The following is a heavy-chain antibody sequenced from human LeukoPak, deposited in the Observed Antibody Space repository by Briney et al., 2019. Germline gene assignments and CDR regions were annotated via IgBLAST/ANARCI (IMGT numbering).Heavy chain of an antibody. CDR1: GYTFTGYY. Sequence: ASVKVSRKASGYTFTGYYMHWVRQAPGQGLEWMGWINPNSGGTNYAQKFQGRVTMTRDTSISTAYMELSRLRSDDTAVYYCARGQQLTMGAFDIWGQGTMVTVSS. CDR2: INPNSGGT. V-gene: IGHV1-2*02. CDR3: ARGQQLTMGAFDI. J-gene: IGHJ3*02. D-gene: IGHD6-13*01.